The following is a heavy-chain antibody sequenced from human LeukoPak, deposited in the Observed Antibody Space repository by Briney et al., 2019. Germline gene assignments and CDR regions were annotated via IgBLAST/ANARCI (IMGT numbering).Heavy chain of an antibody. CDR2: VIPIFGTA. J-gene: IGHJ6*03. V-gene: IGHV1-69*05. CDR3: GSPLLGDLSYYMDV. CDR1: GGTFNSYA. Sequence: SSVKVSYKPSGGTFNSYAISWLRQAPGHGLEWMGGVIPIFGTANYAQKFLGRVTSTTDQATRTAYMELSSLRSEDTAVDFCGSPLLGDLSYYMDVWGKGPAVSVS. D-gene: IGHD3-3*01.